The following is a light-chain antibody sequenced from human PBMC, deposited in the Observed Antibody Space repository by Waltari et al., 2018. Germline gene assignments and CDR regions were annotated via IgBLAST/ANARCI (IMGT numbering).Light chain of an antibody. Sequence: EIMLTQSPGTLSLSPGARATLSCRASQSIGRYLVWYQQKPGQAPRLLMYEASRRATGIPDRFSGSGSGTDFSLTISRLEPEDFAVYYCQNHERLPATFGQGTKLEIK. V-gene: IGKV3-20*01. CDR1: QSIGRY. CDR3: QNHERLPAT. CDR2: EAS. J-gene: IGKJ1*01.